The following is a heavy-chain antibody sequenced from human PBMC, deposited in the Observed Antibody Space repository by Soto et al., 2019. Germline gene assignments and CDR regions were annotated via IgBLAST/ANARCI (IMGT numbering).Heavy chain of an antibody. CDR3: ARLPSRHLADY. V-gene: IGHV4-39*01. CDR1: GSSINSSGYY. D-gene: IGHD3-3*02. CDR2: MFYGVST. J-gene: IGHJ4*02. Sequence: PXGTLSLTCTVSGSSINSSGYYWGWIRQPPGKGLEWIGSMFYGVSTYYNPSLKSRVTVSVDTSKDQFSLNLRSVTAADTAVYYCARLPSRHLADYWGQGTLVTVSS.